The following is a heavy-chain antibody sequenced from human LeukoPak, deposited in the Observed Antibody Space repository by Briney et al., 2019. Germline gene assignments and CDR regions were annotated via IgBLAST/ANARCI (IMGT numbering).Heavy chain of an antibody. V-gene: IGHV1-8*03. CDR3: ARESLWFGESNFDY. CDR1: GYTFTSYD. Sequence: PGASVKVSCKASGYTFTSYDINWVRQATGQGLEWMGWMNPNSGNTGYAQKFQGRVTITRNTSISTAYMELSSLRSEDTAVYYCARESLWFGESNFDYWGQGTLVTVSS. J-gene: IGHJ4*02. CDR2: MNPNSGNT. D-gene: IGHD3-10*01.